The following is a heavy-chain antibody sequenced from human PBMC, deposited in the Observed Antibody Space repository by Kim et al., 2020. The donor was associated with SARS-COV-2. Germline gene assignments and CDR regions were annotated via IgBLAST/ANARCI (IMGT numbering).Heavy chain of an antibody. CDR2: IIPIFGTA. V-gene: IGHV1-69*13. CDR1: GGTFSSYA. D-gene: IGHD5-18*01. CDR3: ARGVGGPYSYGSGLGY. Sequence: SVKVSCKASGGTFSSYAISWVRQAPGQGLEWMGGIIPIFGTANYAQKFQGRVTITADESTSTAYMELSSLRSEDTAVYYCARGVGGPYSYGSGLGYWGQGTLVTVSS. J-gene: IGHJ4*02.